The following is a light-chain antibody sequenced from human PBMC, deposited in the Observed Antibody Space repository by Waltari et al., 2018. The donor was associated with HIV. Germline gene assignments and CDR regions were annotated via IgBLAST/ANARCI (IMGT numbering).Light chain of an antibody. Sequence: AIQMTQSPPSLSASVGDRVTITCRASQNIRRDLGWYQQKPGKAPKLLIYAASTLQTGVSSRFRGGGSGTEFTLTINGLQSEDSATYYCRQDDSVPLTFGPGTKVDLK. CDR3: RQDDSVPLT. V-gene: IGKV1-6*01. CDR2: AAS. J-gene: IGKJ3*01. CDR1: QNIRRD.